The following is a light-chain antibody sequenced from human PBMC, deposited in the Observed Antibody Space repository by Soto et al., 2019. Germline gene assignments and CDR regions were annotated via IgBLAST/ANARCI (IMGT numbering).Light chain of an antibody. CDR3: ATWDDRLNGYV. CDR2: DNN. J-gene: IGLJ1*01. V-gene: IGLV1-44*01. CDR1: SSNIEGNS. Sequence: QSVLTQPPSASGTPGQRVTISCSGSSSNIEGNSANWYQQLPGTAPTLLIFDNNQRPSGVPGRFSASKSGTSASLAISGLQSEDEADYCCATWDDRLNGYVFGPGTKLTVL.